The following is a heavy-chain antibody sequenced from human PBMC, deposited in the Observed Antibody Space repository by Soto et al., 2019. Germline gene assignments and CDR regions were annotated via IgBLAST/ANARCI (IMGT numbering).Heavy chain of an antibody. CDR3: ASFLKTFDY. Sequence: SETLSLTCAVYGGSFSGYYWSWIRQPPGKGLEWIGEINHSGSTNYNPSLKSRVTISVDTSKNQFSLKLSSVTAADTAVYYCASFLKTFDYWGQGTLVTVSS. J-gene: IGHJ4*02. CDR1: GGSFSGYY. CDR2: INHSGST. V-gene: IGHV4-34*01.